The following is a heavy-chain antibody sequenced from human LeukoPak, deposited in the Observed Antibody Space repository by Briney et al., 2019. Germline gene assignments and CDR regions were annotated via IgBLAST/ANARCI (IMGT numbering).Heavy chain of an antibody. V-gene: IGHV4-59*01. CDR2: IFYSGST. D-gene: IGHD6-19*01. CDR1: GGSISSYY. Sequence: AAETLSLTCTVSGGSISSYYWTWIRQPPGEGLEWIGWIFYSGSTNYNPSLKSRVTISVDTSKSQFSLSLTNVTAADTAIYYCARIPGLSQWVANYFDSWGQGTVVTVFS. CDR3: ARIPGLSQWVANYFDS. J-gene: IGHJ4*02.